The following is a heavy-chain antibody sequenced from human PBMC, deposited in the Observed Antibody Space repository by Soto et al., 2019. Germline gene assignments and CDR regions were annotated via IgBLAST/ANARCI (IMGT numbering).Heavy chain of an antibody. CDR2: ISGSGGST. CDR3: AKVYRVGVTPPYFEY. J-gene: IGHJ4*02. D-gene: IGHD2-21*02. Sequence: PGGSLRLSCAASGFTFSSYAMSWVRQAPGKGLEWVSAISGSGGSTYYADSVKGRFTISRDNSKNTLYLQMNSLRAEDTAVYYCAKVYRVGVTPPYFEYWGQGTLVTVSS. V-gene: IGHV3-23*01. CDR1: GFTFSSYA.